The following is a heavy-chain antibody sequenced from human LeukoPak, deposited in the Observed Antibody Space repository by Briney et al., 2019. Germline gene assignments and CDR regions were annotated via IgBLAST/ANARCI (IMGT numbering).Heavy chain of an antibody. V-gene: IGHV1-24*01. CDR3: AAQVGATTWFDP. D-gene: IGHD1-26*01. CDR1: GYTLTELS. J-gene: IGHJ5*02. Sequence: RASVKVSCKVSGYTLTELSMHWVRQAPGKGLEWMGGFDPEDGETVYAQKFQGRVTMTEDTSTDTAYMELSSLRSEDTAVYYCAAQVGATTWFDPWGQGTLVTVSS. CDR2: FDPEDGET.